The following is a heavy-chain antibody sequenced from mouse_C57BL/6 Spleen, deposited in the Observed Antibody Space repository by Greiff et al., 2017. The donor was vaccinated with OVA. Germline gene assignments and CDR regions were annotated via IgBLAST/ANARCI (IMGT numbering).Heavy chain of an antibody. Sequence: QVQLKQSGPELVKPGASVKISCKASGYAFSSSWMNWVKQRPGKGLEWIGRIYPGDGDTNYNGKFTGKATLTADKSSSTADMQLSSLTSEDSAVYFCATIRVGPGYYFDYWGQGTTLTVSS. CDR2: IYPGDGDT. CDR1: GYAFSSSW. CDR3: ATIRVGPGYYFDY. V-gene: IGHV1-82*01. J-gene: IGHJ2*01. D-gene: IGHD3-1*01.